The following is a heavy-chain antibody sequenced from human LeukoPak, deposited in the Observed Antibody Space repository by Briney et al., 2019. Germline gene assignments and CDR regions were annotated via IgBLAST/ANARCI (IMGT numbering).Heavy chain of an antibody. CDR1: GFTFNDYY. V-gene: IGHV3-11*04. CDR2: ISGSSSGSTSII. Sequence: GGSLRLSCTTSGFTFNDYYMSWIRQAPGKGLEWISYISGSSSGSTSIIHYADSVKGRFTISRDNAKNSLHLQMDSLSAEDTAVYYCGRDFWSGYYTEDWGQGALVIVSS. J-gene: IGHJ4*02. CDR3: GRDFWSGYYTED. D-gene: IGHD3-3*01.